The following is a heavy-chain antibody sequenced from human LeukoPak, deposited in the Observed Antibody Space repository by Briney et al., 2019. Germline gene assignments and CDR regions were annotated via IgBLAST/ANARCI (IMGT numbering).Heavy chain of an antibody. CDR2: INPNSGGT. V-gene: IGHV1-2*06. CDR3: ARPQFTSDNIRDAFDI. Sequence: ASVKVSCKASGYTVIDYYIHWVRQAPGQGLEWMGRINPNSGGTNYAQIFQGRVTTTRDTSISTAYMELSRLRSDDTAVYYCARPQFTSDNIRDAFDIWGQGTMVTVSS. J-gene: IGHJ3*02. D-gene: IGHD3-16*01. CDR1: GYTVIDYY.